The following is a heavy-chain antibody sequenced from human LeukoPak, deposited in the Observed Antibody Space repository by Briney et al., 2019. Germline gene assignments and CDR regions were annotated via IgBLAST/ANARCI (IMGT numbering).Heavy chain of an antibody. CDR2: ISSSGSTI. CDR3: AREWVYYFDY. CDR1: GFTFSSYE. J-gene: IGHJ4*02. D-gene: IGHD1-26*01. Sequence: PGGSLRLSCAASGFTFSSYEMNWVRQAPGKGLEWVSYISSSGSTIYYADSVKGRFTLSRDNAKNSLYLQMNSLRAEDTAVYYCAREWVYYFDYWGQGTLVTVSS. V-gene: IGHV3-48*03.